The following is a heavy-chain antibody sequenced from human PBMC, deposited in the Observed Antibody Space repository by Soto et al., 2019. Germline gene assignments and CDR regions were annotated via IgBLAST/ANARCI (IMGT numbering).Heavy chain of an antibody. Sequence: EVQLLESGGGLVQPGGSLRLSCAGSGFTFSSYVMSWVRQAPGKGLEWGSTISGSASSTYYTDSVKGRFTISRDNSKNTLYLQMNSLRAEDTAIYYCAKDICTYSSGSCYFDYWGQGTLVTVSS. J-gene: IGHJ4*02. D-gene: IGHD6-19*01. V-gene: IGHV3-23*01. CDR1: GFTFSSYV. CDR3: AKDICTYSSGSCYFDY. CDR2: ISGSASST.